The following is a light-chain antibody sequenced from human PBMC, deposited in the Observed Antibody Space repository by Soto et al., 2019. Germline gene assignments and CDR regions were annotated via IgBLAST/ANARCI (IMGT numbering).Light chain of an antibody. J-gene: IGLJ2*01. V-gene: IGLV2-8*01. CDR1: SSGVGGYNY. Sequence: QSARTQPPSASGSPGQSVAISCSGTSSGVGGYNYVSWYQQHPVKAPKLMIYAVNKRPSGVPDRFSGSKSGNTASLTVSGLQAEYEADYYCISYAGSNKPAFGGGTKLTVL. CDR3: ISYAGSNKPA. CDR2: AVN.